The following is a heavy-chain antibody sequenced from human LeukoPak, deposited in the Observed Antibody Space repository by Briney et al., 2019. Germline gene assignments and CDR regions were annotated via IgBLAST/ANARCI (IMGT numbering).Heavy chain of an antibody. D-gene: IGHD2-2*02. Sequence: ASVKVSCKASGYTFTGYYMHWVRQAPGQGLEWMGWINPNSGGTNYAQKFQGRVTMTRDTSISTAYMDLSRLRSDDTAVYYCARGLDIVVVPAAIGWFDPWGQGTLVTVSS. CDR2: INPNSGGT. V-gene: IGHV1-2*02. CDR1: GYTFTGYY. J-gene: IGHJ5*02. CDR3: ARGLDIVVVPAAIGWFDP.